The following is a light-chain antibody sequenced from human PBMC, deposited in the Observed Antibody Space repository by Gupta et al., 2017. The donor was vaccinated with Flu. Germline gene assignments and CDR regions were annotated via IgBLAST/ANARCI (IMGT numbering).Light chain of an antibody. V-gene: IGLV1-47*01. CDR3: ATWDDSLSAVV. CDR1: NSNIGINY. Sequence: QSVLTQPPSTSGTPGQRVTFSCSGGNSNIGINYVYWYQQLPGAAPKLIIYKSNQRPSRVPDRFSGSKSGTSASLAISGLRSEDEAEYYCATWDDSLSAVVFGGGTKLTVL. CDR2: KSN. J-gene: IGLJ2*01.